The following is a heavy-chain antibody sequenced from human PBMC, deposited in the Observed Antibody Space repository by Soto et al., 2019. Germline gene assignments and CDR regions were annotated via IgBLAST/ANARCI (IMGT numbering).Heavy chain of an antibody. V-gene: IGHV4-4*07. D-gene: IGHD6-13*01. CDR3: ERVWEGASIPAAGTNYYYYGMEV. CDR1: GGSISSYY. CDR2: IYTSGST. Sequence: SETLSLTCTVSGGSISSYYWSWIRQPAGKGLEWIGRIYTSGSTNYNPSLKSRVTMSVDTSKNQFSLKLSSVTAADTAVYYCERVWEGASIPAAGTNYYYYGMEVWGQGTTGTVS. J-gene: IGHJ6*02.